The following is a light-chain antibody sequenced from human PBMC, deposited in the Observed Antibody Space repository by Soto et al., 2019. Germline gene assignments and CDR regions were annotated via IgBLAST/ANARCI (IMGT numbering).Light chain of an antibody. CDR1: SGSIASNY. Sequence: NFMLTQPHSVSESPGKTVTISCTGSSGSIASNYVQWYQQRPGSAPTTVIYEDNQRPSGVPDRFSGSIDSSSNSASPTISGLKTEDEADYYCQSYDSSNVVFGGGTK. J-gene: IGLJ2*01. V-gene: IGLV6-57*02. CDR3: QSYDSSNVV. CDR2: EDN.